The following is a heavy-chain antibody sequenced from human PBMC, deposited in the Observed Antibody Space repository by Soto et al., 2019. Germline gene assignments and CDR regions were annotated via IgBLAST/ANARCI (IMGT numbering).Heavy chain of an antibody. CDR2: INHSGST. CDR3: ARGWGRIFDY. Sequence: QVQLQQWGAGLLKPSETLSLTCAVYGGSLSGYYWSWIRQPPGKGLGWIGEINHSGSTNYNPSLKSRVTISVDTSKNQFSLKLSSVTAADTAVYYCARGWGRIFDYWGQGTLVTVSS. CDR1: GGSLSGYY. V-gene: IGHV4-34*01. J-gene: IGHJ4*02. D-gene: IGHD7-27*01.